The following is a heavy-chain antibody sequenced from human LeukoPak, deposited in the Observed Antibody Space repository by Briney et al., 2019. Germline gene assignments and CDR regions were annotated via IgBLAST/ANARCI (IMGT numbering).Heavy chain of an antibody. CDR3: ARDQAGYRPFDY. J-gene: IGHJ4*02. D-gene: IGHD3-16*02. CDR1: GYTFTSYG. Sequence: ASVKVSCTASGYTFTSYGISWVRQAPGQGLEWMGCISAYNGNTNYAQTLQGRVTMTTDTSTSTAYMELRSLRSDDTAVYYCARDQAGYRPFDYWGQGTLVTVSS. V-gene: IGHV1-18*01. CDR2: ISAYNGNT.